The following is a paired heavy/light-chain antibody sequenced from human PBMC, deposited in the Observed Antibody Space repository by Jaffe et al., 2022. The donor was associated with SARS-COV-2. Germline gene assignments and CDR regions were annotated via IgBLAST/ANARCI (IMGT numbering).Heavy chain of an antibody. CDR3: ARDQGEQWPRPLYCFDY. CDR2: ISYDGSNK. V-gene: IGHV3-30-3*01. D-gene: IGHD6-19*01. Sequence: QVQLVESGGGVVQPGRSLRLSCAASGFTFSSYAMHWVRQAPGKGLEWVAVISYDGSNKYYADSVKGRFTISRDNSKNTLYLQMNSLRAEDTAVYYCARDQGEQWPRPLYCFDYWGQGTLVTVSS. CDR1: GFTFSSYA. J-gene: IGHJ4*02.
Light chain of an antibody. Sequence: QSALTQPPSASGSPGQSVTISCTGTSSDVGGYNYVSWYQQHPGKAPKLMIYEVSKRPSGVPDRFSGSKSGNTASLTVSGLQAEDEADYYCSSYAGSNNPQFGGGTKLTVL. J-gene: IGLJ2*01. V-gene: IGLV2-8*01. CDR3: SSYAGSNNPQ. CDR2: EVS. CDR1: SSDVGGYNY.